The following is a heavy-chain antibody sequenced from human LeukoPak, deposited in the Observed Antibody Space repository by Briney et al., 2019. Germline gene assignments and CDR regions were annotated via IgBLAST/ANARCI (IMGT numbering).Heavy chain of an antibody. J-gene: IGHJ5*02. CDR1: GFTFSSYW. CDR3: ARALVPAAIGNWFDP. D-gene: IGHD2-2*01. Sequence: GGSLRLSCAASGFTFSSYWMSWVRQAPGKGLEWVANIKQDGSEKYYVDSVKGRFTISRDNAKNSLYLQMNSLRAEDTAVYYCARALVPAAIGNWFDPWGQGTLDTVSS. CDR2: IKQDGSEK. V-gene: IGHV3-7*01.